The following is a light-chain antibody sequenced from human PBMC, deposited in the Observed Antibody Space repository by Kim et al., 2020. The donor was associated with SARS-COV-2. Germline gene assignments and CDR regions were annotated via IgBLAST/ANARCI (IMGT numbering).Light chain of an antibody. CDR1: EDISNN. Sequence: ASVGDRVTITCQASEDISNNLNWYQQKSGKAPKLLIYDASNLETGVPSRFSGSRSGTDFTFTISGLQPEDIATYYCQQHDNLPITFGQGTRLEIK. J-gene: IGKJ5*01. CDR2: DAS. V-gene: IGKV1-33*01. CDR3: QQHDNLPIT.